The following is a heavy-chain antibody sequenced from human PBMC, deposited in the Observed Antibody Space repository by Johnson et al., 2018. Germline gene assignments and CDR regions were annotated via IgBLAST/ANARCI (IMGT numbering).Heavy chain of an antibody. CDR1: GFTFSNSA. J-gene: IGHJ6*03. Sequence: VQLVESGGGVVQPGRSLRLSCTASGFTFSNSAMSWFRQAPGKGLEWVAFIRGTDYGGTTEYAASVKGRFIISRDDSKRIGYLQMNSLRTDDTAVYYCTRAVVLSHYGYDYYDMVVWGKGTTVTVSS. CDR3: TRAVVLSHYGYDYYDMVV. CDR2: IRGTDYGGTT. V-gene: IGHV3-49*03. D-gene: IGHD3-10*01.